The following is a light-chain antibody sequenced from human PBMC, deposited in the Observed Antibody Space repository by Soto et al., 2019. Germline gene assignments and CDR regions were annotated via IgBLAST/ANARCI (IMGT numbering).Light chain of an antibody. V-gene: IGKV2-28*01. Sequence: DIVMTQSPLSLPVTPGEPASISCRSSRSLLHSNGDTYLDWYLQKPGQSPQLLISFASTRASGVPDRFIGSGSGTDFTLKISRVEAEDVGVYYCMQALEDPSTFGQGTKLEIK. J-gene: IGKJ2*01. CDR2: FAS. CDR1: RSLLHSNGDTY. CDR3: MQALEDPST.